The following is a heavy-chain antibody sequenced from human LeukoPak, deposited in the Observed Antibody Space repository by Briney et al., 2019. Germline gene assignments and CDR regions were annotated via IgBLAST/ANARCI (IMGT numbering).Heavy chain of an antibody. D-gene: IGHD3-22*01. J-gene: IGHJ3*02. CDR3: ARCRSYDSSGYCDAVDI. Sequence: PSETLSLTCTVSGGSISSDHWSWIRQPPGKGLEWIGYIYNSGSTNYNPSFRSRVTISVDKSKNQFSLKLSSVTAADTAVYYCARCRSYDSSGYCDAVDIWGQGTMVTASS. V-gene: IGHV4-59*01. CDR1: GGSISSDH. CDR2: IYNSGST.